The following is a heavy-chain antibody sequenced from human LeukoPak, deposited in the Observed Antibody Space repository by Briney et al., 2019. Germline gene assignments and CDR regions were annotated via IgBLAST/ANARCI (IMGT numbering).Heavy chain of an antibody. CDR2: IYHSGST. CDR3: ARAQGTMIVVVRNNWFDP. CDR1: GYSISSGYY. D-gene: IGHD3-22*01. V-gene: IGHV4-38-2*01. J-gene: IGHJ5*02. Sequence: KPSETLSLTCAVSGYSISSGYYWGWIRQPPGKGLEWIGSIYHSGSTYYNPSLKSRVTISVDTSKNQFSLKLSSVTAADTAVYYCARAQGTMIVVVRNNWFDPWGQGTLVTVSS.